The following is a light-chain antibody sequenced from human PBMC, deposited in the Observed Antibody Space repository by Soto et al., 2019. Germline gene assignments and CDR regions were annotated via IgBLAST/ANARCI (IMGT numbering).Light chain of an antibody. CDR1: SSDVGGYNY. V-gene: IGLV2-14*01. Sequence: SALTQPASVSGSPGQSITISCTGPSSDVGGYNYVSWYQQHPGKAPKLMIYDVSNRPSGVSNRFSGSKSGNTASLTISGLQAEDEADYYCSSYTSSSTLYVFGTGTKLTVL. CDR2: DVS. J-gene: IGLJ1*01. CDR3: SSYTSSSTLYV.